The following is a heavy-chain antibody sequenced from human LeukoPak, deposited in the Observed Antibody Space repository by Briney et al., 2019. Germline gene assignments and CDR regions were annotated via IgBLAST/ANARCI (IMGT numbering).Heavy chain of an antibody. CDR1: GFTFSNYW. D-gene: IGHD6-19*01. Sequence: GGSLRLSCETSGFTFSNYWMAWVRQAPGKGLEWVAIIKEVGIDSHYVDSVKGRFTISRDNTQNSLFLQISSLRGEDTAVYFCAREQWRLFDYWGHGTLVTFSS. J-gene: IGHJ4*01. V-gene: IGHV3-7*04. CDR3: AREQWRLFDY. CDR2: IKEVGIDS.